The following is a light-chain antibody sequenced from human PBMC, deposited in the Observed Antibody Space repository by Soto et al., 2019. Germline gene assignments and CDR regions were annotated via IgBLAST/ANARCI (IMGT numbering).Light chain of an antibody. CDR1: QSVSSN. CDR2: GAS. J-gene: IGKJ2*01. V-gene: IGKV3-15*01. CDR3: QQYNNWPPYT. Sequence: EIVMTRSPATLSVSPGERATLSCRASQSVSSNLAWYQQKPGQAPSLLIYGASTRATGIPARFSGSRSGTEFTLTISSLQSEDFAVYYCQQYNNWPPYTFGQGTKLEIK.